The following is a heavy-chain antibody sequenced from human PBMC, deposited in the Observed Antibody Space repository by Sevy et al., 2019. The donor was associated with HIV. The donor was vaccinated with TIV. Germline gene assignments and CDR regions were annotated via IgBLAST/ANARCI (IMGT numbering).Heavy chain of an antibody. CDR1: GFTFSNAW. CDR2: IKSKTDGGTT. Sequence: GGSLRLSCAASGFTFSNAWMSWVRQAPGKGLEWVGRIKSKTDGGTTDYAAPVKGRFTISRDDSKNTLYLQMNSLKTEDTAVYYCTTLLTSESFWFDPWGQGTLVTVSS. V-gene: IGHV3-15*01. J-gene: IGHJ5*02. CDR3: TTLLTSESFWFDP. D-gene: IGHD4-17*01.